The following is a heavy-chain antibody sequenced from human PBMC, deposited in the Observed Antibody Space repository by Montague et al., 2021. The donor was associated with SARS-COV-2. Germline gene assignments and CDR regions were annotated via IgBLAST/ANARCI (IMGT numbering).Heavy chain of an antibody. CDR3: AKDPHYDFWGGYYLDY. J-gene: IGHJ4*02. Sequence: SLRLSCAASGFTFSNYAMSWVRQATGKGLEWVSAISGSGGSTYSADSVKGRFTISRDKSKNTLYLQMNSLRADDTAVYYCAKDPHYDFWGGYYLDYWGQGTLVTVSS. D-gene: IGHD3-3*01. CDR2: ISGSGGST. CDR1: GFTFSNYA. V-gene: IGHV3-23*01.